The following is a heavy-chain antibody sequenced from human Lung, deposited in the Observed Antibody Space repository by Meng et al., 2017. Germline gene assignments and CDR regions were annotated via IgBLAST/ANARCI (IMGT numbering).Heavy chain of an antibody. CDR3: ARGDGSGSLFEN. J-gene: IGHJ4*02. D-gene: IGHD3-10*01. CDR2: ISESGNYR. CDR1: VFTLSDYS. V-gene: IGHV3-21*01. Sequence: EVQLVESGGGLVKPVGPLRLSCAASVFTLSDYSMNWVRRAPGKGLEWVSSISESGNYRYYADSVKGRFTVTRDNAKNSLYLQMNSLRAEDTAVYYCARGDGSGSLFENWGQGTLVTVSS.